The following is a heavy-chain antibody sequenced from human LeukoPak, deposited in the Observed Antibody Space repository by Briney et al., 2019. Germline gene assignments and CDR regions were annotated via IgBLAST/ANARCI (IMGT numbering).Heavy chain of an antibody. D-gene: IGHD5-24*01. J-gene: IGHJ3*02. CDR1: GYSISSGYY. V-gene: IGHV4-38-2*02. CDR3: ATWKSRDDAFDI. Sequence: SETLSLTCTVSGYSISSGYYWGWIRQPPGKWLEWIGSIYHSGSTYYNPSLKSRVTISVDTSKNQFSLKLSSVTAADTAVYYCATWKSRDDAFDIWGQGTMVTVSS. CDR2: IYHSGST.